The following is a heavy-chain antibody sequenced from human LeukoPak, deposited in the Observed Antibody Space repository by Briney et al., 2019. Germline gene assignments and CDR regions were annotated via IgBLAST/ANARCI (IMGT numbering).Heavy chain of an antibody. V-gene: IGHV4-4*07. CDR3: ARETLYSSGWKFDY. CDR1: GGSISNQY. Sequence: PSETLSLTCTVSGGSISNQYWSWIRQPAGKGLEWIGRIYTSCRTNFNPSLKSRITIAVDESTNQFSLKLTSVTAADTAVYFCARETLYSSGWKFDYWGQGTQVAVSS. D-gene: IGHD6-19*01. CDR2: IYTSCRT. J-gene: IGHJ4*02.